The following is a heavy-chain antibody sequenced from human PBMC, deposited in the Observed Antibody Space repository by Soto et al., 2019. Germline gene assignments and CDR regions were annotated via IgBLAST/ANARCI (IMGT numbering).Heavy chain of an antibody. CDR2: INLANGAA. Sequence: QLHLVQSGAVVKKPGPPVTVSCSASGYPVTAYYMHWVGQAPGRGLEWMGGINLANGAAKYTQTFQSRVTMTRDTSTSTVFMELSGLTSEDTAVFYCARGGGVGVAGSAAFDMWGQGTLVTVSS. J-gene: IGHJ3*02. CDR1: GYPVTAYY. CDR3: ARGGGVGVAGSAAFDM. V-gene: IGHV1-2*02. D-gene: IGHD3-3*01.